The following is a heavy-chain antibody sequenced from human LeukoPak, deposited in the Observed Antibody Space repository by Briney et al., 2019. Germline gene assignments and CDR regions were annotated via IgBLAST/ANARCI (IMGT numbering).Heavy chain of an antibody. Sequence: GGSLRLSCAASGFTFSSFAMHWVRQAPGKGLERVAFISNDGRYKYYADSAKGLFTISRDNSKNTLYLQMNSLRAEDTAVYYCARGGGDIPVDSWGQGTLVAASS. J-gene: IGHJ4*02. CDR2: ISNDGRYK. V-gene: IGHV3-30*04. CDR1: GFTFSSFA. CDR3: ARGGGDIPVDS. D-gene: IGHD2-21*02.